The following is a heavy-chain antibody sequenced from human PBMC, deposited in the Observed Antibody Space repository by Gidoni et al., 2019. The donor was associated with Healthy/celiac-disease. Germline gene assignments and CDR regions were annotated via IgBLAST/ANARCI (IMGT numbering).Heavy chain of an antibody. J-gene: IGHJ4*02. V-gene: IGHV1-69*01. CDR3: ARGYYGGNSPPRYFDY. CDR1: GGTFSSYA. D-gene: IGHD4-17*01. Sequence: QVQLVQSGAEVKKPGSSVKVSCKASGGTFSSYAISWVRQAPGQGLEWMGESMPIFGPANYEQKFQGRVKITADESTSKAYMELSSLRSEDTAVYYCARGYYGGNSPPRYFDYWGQGTLVTVSS. CDR2: SMPIFGPA.